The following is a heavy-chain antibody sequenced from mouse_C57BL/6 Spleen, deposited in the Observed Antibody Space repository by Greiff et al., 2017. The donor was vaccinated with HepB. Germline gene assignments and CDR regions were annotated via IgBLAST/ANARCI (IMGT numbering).Heavy chain of an antibody. V-gene: IGHV5-17*01. J-gene: IGHJ1*03. CDR2: ISSGSSTI. D-gene: IGHD2-12*01. CDR1: GFTFSDYG. Sequence: VQLKESGGGLVKPGETLKLSCAASGFTFSDYGMHWVRQAPEKGLEWVAYISSGSSTIYYADTVKGRYTITRDNAKNNVFLQMTSLTSEDTAMYYCARAINIGDFDVWGTGTTVTVSS. CDR3: ARAINIGDFDV.